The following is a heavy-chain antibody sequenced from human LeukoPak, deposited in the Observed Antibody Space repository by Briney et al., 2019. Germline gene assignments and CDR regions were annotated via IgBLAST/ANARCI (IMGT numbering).Heavy chain of an antibody. CDR1: GFTFSSYA. CDR3: ARGRSSSPRIDY. CDR2: ISYDGSNK. D-gene: IGHD6-6*01. V-gene: IGHV3-30*01. Sequence: GGSLRLSCAASGFTFSSYAMHWVRQAPGKGLEWVAVISYDGSNKYYADSVKGRFTISRDNFKNTLYLQMNSLRAEDTAVYYCARGRSSSPRIDYWGQGTLVTVSS. J-gene: IGHJ4*02.